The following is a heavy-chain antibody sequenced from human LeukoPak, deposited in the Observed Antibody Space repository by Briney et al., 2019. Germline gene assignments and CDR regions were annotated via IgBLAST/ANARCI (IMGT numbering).Heavy chain of an antibody. CDR2: IYHSGAT. CDR1: GASIRNHY. V-gene: IGHV4-59*11. Sequence: SETLSLTCTVSGASIRNHYWSWIRQPPGKGLEWMGYIYHSGATNYNPSLKSRVTISVDTSKNQFSLKLSSVTAADTAVYYCARGLYYFDYWGQGTLVTVSS. J-gene: IGHJ4*02. CDR3: ARGLYYFDY.